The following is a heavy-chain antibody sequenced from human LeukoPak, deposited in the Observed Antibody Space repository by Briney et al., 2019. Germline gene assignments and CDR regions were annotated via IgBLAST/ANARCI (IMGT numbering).Heavy chain of an antibody. D-gene: IGHD3-10*01. CDR1: GFTFSSYA. CDR2: ISGSGGST. V-gene: IGHV3-23*01. CDR3: AKSSKVRGVIRYTSGYMDV. Sequence: GGSLRLSCAASGFTFSSYAMSWVRQSPGKGLEWVSAISGSGGSTYYADSVKGRFTISRDNSKNTLYLQMNSLRAEDTAVYYCAKSSKVRGVIRYTSGYMDVWGKGTTVTVSS. J-gene: IGHJ6*03.